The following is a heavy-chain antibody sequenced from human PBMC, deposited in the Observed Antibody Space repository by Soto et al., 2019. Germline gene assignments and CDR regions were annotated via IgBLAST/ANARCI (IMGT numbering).Heavy chain of an antibody. CDR1: GFTFSNFA. V-gene: IGHV3-23*01. CDR3: AKGGYGSGSHRSDY. Sequence: GGSLRLSCAASGFTFSNFAMSWVRHPPGKGLEWVSAISANGGDTYYADSVQGRFTISRDNSKNTLYLQMNSLRAEDTAVYYCAKGGYGSGSHRSDYWGQGTLVTVSS. J-gene: IGHJ4*02. CDR2: ISANGGDT. D-gene: IGHD3-10*01.